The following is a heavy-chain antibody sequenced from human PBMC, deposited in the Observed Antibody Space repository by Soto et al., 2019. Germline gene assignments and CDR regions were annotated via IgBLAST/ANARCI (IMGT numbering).Heavy chain of an antibody. CDR3: ASWHEREHAYDV. D-gene: IGHD1-1*01. CDR1: GLTVSGKKY. J-gene: IGHJ3*01. CDR2: LYDVDGA. V-gene: IGHV3-53*01. Sequence: DVQLVESGGGLIQPGESLRLSCAAFGLTVSGKKYVAWVRQAPGKGLEWVSALYDVDGAFYADSVKGRFTTSRDSSKTTVYLQMKGLRPDDTALGYWASWHEREHAYDVWGPGPTVTVSS.